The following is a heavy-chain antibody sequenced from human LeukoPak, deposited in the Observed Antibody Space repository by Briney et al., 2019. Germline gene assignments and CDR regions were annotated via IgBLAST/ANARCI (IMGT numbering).Heavy chain of an antibody. V-gene: IGHV3-23*01. Sequence: GGSLRLSCAASGFTFSNHGTNWVRQAPGKGLEWVSGISPSADIKYYADSVKGRFTISRDNSKNMLYLQVNSLRAEDTAVYYCAKGRSSWSAFDYWGQGTLVTVSS. CDR1: GFTFSNHG. D-gene: IGHD6-13*01. CDR3: AKGRSSWSAFDY. CDR2: ISPSADIK. J-gene: IGHJ4*02.